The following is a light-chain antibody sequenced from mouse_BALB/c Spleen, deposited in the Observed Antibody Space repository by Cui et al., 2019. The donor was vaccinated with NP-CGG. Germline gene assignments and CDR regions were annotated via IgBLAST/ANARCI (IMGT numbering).Light chain of an antibody. J-gene: IGLJ1*01. CDR2: GTN. Sequence: QAVVTQESALTTSPGETVTFICRSSTGAVTTRNYANWVQEKPDHLFTGLIGGTNNRAPGVPARFSGSLIGDKAALTITGAQTEDEAIYFCALWYTNHWVFGGGTKLTVL. V-gene: IGLV1*01. CDR3: ALWYTNHWV. CDR1: TGAVTTRNY.